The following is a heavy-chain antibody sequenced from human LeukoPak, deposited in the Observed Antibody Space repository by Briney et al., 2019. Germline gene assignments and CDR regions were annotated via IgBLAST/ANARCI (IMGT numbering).Heavy chain of an antibody. CDR3: ARDTAYSSGWYGTFDY. CDR1: GYTFTSYG. V-gene: IGHV1-18*01. CDR2: ISAYNGNT. J-gene: IGHJ4*02. D-gene: IGHD6-19*01. Sequence: ASVKVSCKASGYTFTSYGISWVRQAPGQGLEWMGWISAYNGNTNYAQKFQGRVTITRDTSASTAYMELSSLRSEDTAVYYCARDTAYSSGWYGTFDYWGQGTLVTVSS.